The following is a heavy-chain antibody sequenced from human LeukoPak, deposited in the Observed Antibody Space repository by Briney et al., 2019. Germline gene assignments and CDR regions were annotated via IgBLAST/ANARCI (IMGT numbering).Heavy chain of an antibody. D-gene: IGHD6-19*01. J-gene: IGHJ4*02. CDR3: AKDRGSGWYFDY. CDR2: LGGGGAGI. Sequence: GGSLRLSYAGSGFTFITYGMSWVRQAPGKGLEWVSSLGGGGAGIYYADSVKGRFTISRDNSKNTLYLQMNSLRAEDTAVYYCAKDRGSGWYFDYWGQGTLVTVSS. V-gene: IGHV3-23*01. CDR1: GFTFITYG.